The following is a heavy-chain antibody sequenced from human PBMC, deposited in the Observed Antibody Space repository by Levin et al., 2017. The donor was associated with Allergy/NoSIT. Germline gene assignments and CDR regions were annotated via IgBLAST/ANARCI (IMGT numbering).Heavy chain of an antibody. Sequence: GESLKISCAASGFTFSHYYMSWIRQAPGKGLEWVSYIGPASSDTNYADSVRGRFTISRDNAQNSLYLQMSSLRAEDTALYYCAREGFWTDWGQGTLVTVSS. CDR3: AREGFWTD. V-gene: IGHV3-11*06. CDR1: GFTFSHYY. J-gene: IGHJ4*02. D-gene: IGHD3/OR15-3a*01. CDR2: IGPASSDT.